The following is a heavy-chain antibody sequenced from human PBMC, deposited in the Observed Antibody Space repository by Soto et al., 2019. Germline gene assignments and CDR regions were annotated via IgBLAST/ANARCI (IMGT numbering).Heavy chain of an antibody. Sequence: QVQLQESGPGLVKPSDTLSLTCAVSGYSISSSNWWGWIRQPPGKGLEWIVYIYYSGTTYYNPSLKSRVTMSVATSNNQFSLKMTSVTALDTAVYYCARREIQGPIDSWGQGTLVTVSS. CDR2: IYYSGTT. V-gene: IGHV4-28*01. J-gene: IGHJ4*02. D-gene: IGHD1-26*01. CDR1: GYSISSSNW. CDR3: ARREIQGPIDS.